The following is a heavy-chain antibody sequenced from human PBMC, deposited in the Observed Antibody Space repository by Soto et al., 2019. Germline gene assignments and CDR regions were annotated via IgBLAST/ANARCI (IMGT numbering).Heavy chain of an antibody. V-gene: IGHV4-59*01. D-gene: IGHD3-22*01. Sequence: SETLSLTCTVSGGSISSYYWSWIRQPPGKGLEWIGYIYYSGSTNYNPSLKSRVTISVDTSKNHFSLKLSSVTAADTAVYYCARDYYDSSGPPTGWFDPWGQGTLVTVSS. CDR2: IYYSGST. J-gene: IGHJ5*02. CDR3: ARDYYDSSGPPTGWFDP. CDR1: GGSISSYY.